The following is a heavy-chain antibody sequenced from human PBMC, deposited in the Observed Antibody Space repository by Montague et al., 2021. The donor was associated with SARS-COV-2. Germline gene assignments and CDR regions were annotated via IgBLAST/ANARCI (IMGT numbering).Heavy chain of an antibody. J-gene: IGHJ6*02. CDR3: ARGSGVYYYYYYGMDV. CDR1: GGSFSGYY. CDR2: INHSGST. D-gene: IGHD3-10*01. V-gene: IGHV4-34*01. Sequence: SETLSLTCAVYGGSFSGYYWSWIRQPPGKGLEWIGEINHSGSTNYNPSLKSRVTISVDTSKNQFSLKLSSVTAADTAVYYCARGSGVYYYYYYGMDVWGQGTPVTVSS.